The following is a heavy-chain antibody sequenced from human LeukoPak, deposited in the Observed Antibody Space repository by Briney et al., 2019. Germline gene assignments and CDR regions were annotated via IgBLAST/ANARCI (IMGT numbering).Heavy chain of an antibody. D-gene: IGHD3-22*01. CDR3: ARVRQSYYDSSGYYYGSLTKTYYFDY. V-gene: IGHV4-39*07. CDR1: GGSISSSSYY. Sequence: NTSETLSLTCTVSGGSISSSSYYWGWIRQPPGKGLEWIGSIYYSGSTYYNPSLKSRVTISVDTSKNQFSLKLSSVTAADTAVYYCARVRQSYYDSSGYYYGSLTKTYYFDYWGQGTLVTVSS. J-gene: IGHJ4*02. CDR2: IYYSGST.